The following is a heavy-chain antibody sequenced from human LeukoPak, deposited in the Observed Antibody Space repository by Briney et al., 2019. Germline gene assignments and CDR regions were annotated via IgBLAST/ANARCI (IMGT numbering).Heavy chain of an antibody. D-gene: IGHD1-26*01. CDR3: ARVLISRGATRLAAFDI. CDR2: IYHSGST. Sequence: PSETLSLTCSVSGGSINSGGYYWSWIRQPPGKGLEWIGYIYHSGSTYYNPSLKSRVTISVDRSKNQFSLKLSSVTAADTAVYYCARVLISRGATRLAAFDIWGQGTMVTVSS. J-gene: IGHJ3*02. CDR1: GGSINSGGYY. V-gene: IGHV4-30-2*01.